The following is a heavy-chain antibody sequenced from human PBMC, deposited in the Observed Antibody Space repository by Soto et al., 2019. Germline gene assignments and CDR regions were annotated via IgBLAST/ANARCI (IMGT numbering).Heavy chain of an antibody. Sequence: GGSLRLSCAASGFTVSSNYMSWVRQAPGKGLEWVSVIYSGGSTYYADSVKGRFTISRDNSKNTLYLQMNSLRAEDTAVYYCARGVWVDVDGYFDYWGQGTLVTVSS. V-gene: IGHV3-66*01. D-gene: IGHD3-16*01. CDR3: ARGVWVDVDGYFDY. J-gene: IGHJ4*02. CDR1: GFTVSSNY. CDR2: IYSGGST.